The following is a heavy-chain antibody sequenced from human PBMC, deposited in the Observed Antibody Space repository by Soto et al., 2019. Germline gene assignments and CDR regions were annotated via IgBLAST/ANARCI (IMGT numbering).Heavy chain of an antibody. CDR3: ARRFMVRGALYYYYYYMDV. CDR2: IYYSGST. V-gene: IGHV4-39*01. Sequence: SETLSLTCTVSGGSISSSSYYWGWIRQPPGKGLEWIGRIYYSGSTYYNPSLKSRVTISVDTSKNQFSLKLSSVTAADTAVYYCARRFMVRGALYYYYYYMDVWGKGTTVTVSS. J-gene: IGHJ6*03. CDR1: GGSISSSSYY. D-gene: IGHD3-10*01.